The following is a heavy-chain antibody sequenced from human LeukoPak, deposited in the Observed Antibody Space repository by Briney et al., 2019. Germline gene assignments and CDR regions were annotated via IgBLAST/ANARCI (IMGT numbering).Heavy chain of an antibody. D-gene: IGHD6-13*01. CDR3: ARRYSRYSSSPYAFDV. CDR1: GGSFSGYY. V-gene: IGHV4-34*01. CDR2: INHSGSI. J-gene: IGHJ3*01. Sequence: PSETLSLTCAVYGGSFSGYYWSWIRQPPGKGLEWIGEINHSGSINYNPSLKSRVTISVDTSKNQFSLKLSSVTAADTAVYYCARRYSRYSSSPYAFDVWGQGTMVTVSS.